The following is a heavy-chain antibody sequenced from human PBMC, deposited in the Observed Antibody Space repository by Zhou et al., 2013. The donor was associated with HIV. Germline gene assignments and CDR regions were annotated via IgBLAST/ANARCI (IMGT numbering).Heavy chain of an antibody. D-gene: IGHD2-2*01. CDR2: IIPIFGTA. J-gene: IGHJ6*03. V-gene: IGHV1-69*05. CDR1: GDTFRSSYG. Sequence: QVQLVQSGAEVRKPGSAVRVSCRVSGDTFRSSYGFSWVRQAPGQGLEWMGGIIPIFGTANYAQKFQGRVTITTDESTSTAYMELSSLRSEDTAVYYCARCRVVVDRGGYYYYMDVWGKGTTVTVSS. CDR3: ARCRVVVDRGGYYYYMDV.